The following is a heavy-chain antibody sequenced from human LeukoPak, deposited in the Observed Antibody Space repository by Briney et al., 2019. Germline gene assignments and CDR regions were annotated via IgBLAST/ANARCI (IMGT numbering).Heavy chain of an antibody. J-gene: IGHJ4*02. CDR1: GYALTTYA. Sequence: ASVKVSCRASGYALTTYAIHWVRQAPGQSLEWMGWINTGNGNTKYLEKLQDRVTITRDTSASTAYMELSSLRSEDTAVYYWARGGYIYGFDHWGQGTLVTVSS. CDR2: INTGNGNT. D-gene: IGHD5-18*01. CDR3: ARGGYIYGFDH. V-gene: IGHV1-3*04.